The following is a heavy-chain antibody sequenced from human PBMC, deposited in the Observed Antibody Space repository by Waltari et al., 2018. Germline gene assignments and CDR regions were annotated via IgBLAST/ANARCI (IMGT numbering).Heavy chain of an antibody. CDR2: IRIKAYGETT. V-gene: IGHV3-49*04. Sequence: EVLLVESGGGMVQPGRSLTLSCAAYNFDFGAYGMSWVRQAPGKGLEWVGFIRIKAYGETTEYAASVKGRVIISRDDSRSIAYLQMNSLKTEDTAVYYCTRVLRYFDWSTKDYWGQGTLVTVSS. CDR1: NFDFGAYG. J-gene: IGHJ4*02. CDR3: TRVLRYFDWSTKDY. D-gene: IGHD3-9*01.